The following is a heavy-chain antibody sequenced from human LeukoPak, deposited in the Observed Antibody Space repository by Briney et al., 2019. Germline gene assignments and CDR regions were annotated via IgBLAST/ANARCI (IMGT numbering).Heavy chain of an antibody. J-gene: IGHJ4*02. CDR1: GFTFSSYA. Sequence: PGGSLRLSCAASGFTFSSYAVSWVRQAPGKGLEWVSSISGSSGSGGSTHYADSVKGRVTISRDNSKNTLSLQMNSLRAEDTAVYYCAKSGLNRFDYWGQGTLVTVSS. CDR2: ISGSSGSGGST. V-gene: IGHV3-23*01. D-gene: IGHD2-15*01. CDR3: AKSGLNRFDY.